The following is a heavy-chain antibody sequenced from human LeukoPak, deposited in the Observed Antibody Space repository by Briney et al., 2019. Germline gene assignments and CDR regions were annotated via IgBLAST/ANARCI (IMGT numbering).Heavy chain of an antibody. Sequence: GGSLRLSCAASGLTGSSNFMTWVRQAPGKGLEWVSAIYSGGSTFYAASVRGRFNISRDNSKKTMFLQMSSLRVEDAAVYYCASSGTASRGAMDVWGQGTTVTVS. J-gene: IGHJ6*02. D-gene: IGHD1-1*01. V-gene: IGHV3-66*01. CDR3: ASSGTASRGAMDV. CDR1: GLTGSSNF. CDR2: IYSGGST.